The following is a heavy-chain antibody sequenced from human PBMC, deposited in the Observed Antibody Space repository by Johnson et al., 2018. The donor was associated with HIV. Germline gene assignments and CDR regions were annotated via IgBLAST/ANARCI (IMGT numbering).Heavy chain of an antibody. J-gene: IGHJ3*01. D-gene: IGHD6-13*01. CDR2: ISSSGSTI. V-gene: IGHV3-11*04. Sequence: QVQLVESGGGLVQPGESLRLSCAASGFTFSDYYMSWIRQAPGKGLEWVSYISSSGSTIYYADSVKGRFTISRDNAKNSLYLQMNSLRAEDTAVYYCAKCIWGSSLIDAFDVWGQGTMVTVSS. CDR3: AKCIWGSSLIDAFDV. CDR1: GFTFSDYY.